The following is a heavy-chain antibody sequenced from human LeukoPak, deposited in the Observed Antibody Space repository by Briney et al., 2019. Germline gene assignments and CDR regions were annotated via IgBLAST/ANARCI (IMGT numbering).Heavy chain of an antibody. Sequence: GGSLRLSCVASGFTFSSYNMNWVRQAPGKGLEWVSCISDRSNYIYYADSVKGRFIISRDNAKNSLYLELNSLRAGDTAVYHCVRDSDTYGDHTTRRFDSWGQGTLVTVSS. CDR2: ISDRSNYI. CDR3: VRDSDTYGDHTTRRFDS. CDR1: GFTFSSYN. D-gene: IGHD4-17*01. J-gene: IGHJ4*02. V-gene: IGHV3-21*01.